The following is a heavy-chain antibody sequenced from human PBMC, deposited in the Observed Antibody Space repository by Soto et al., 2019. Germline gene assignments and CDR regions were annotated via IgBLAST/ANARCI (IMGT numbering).Heavy chain of an antibody. J-gene: IGHJ6*02. CDR1: GNTVPNYA. CDR3: ARHGPPIAALGELSLGRYYYYGMDV. V-gene: IGHV1-3*01. CDR2: INGGNGNT. Sequence: ASVKVSCKASGNTVPNYAIHWVRQAPGQRLEWMGWINGGNGNTYYSEHFQGRVTFTRDTSAGTVYMQLSSLTSEDTAVYYCARHGPPIAALGELSLGRYYYYGMDVWGQGTTVTVSS. D-gene: IGHD3-16*02.